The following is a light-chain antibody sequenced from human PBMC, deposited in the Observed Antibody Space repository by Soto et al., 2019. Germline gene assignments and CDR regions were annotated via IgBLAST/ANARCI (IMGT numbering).Light chain of an antibody. CDR3: QQCHSTPHA. J-gene: IGKJ4*01. Sequence: DIQLTQSPSSLSASVGDRVTITCRARLTISNYLNWYQQRPGKAPKLLISGASTLQSGVPSRFSGSGSGTEFTLTISSLQPDDSATYYCQQCHSTPHAFGGGTKLEIK. CDR1: LTISNY. V-gene: IGKV1-39*01. CDR2: GAS.